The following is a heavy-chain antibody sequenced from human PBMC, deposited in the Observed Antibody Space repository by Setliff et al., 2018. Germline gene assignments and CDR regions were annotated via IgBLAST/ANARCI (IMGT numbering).Heavy chain of an antibody. CDR2: INPGGST. CDR1: GGTFSDYH. D-gene: IGHD2-15*01. J-gene: IGHJ4*02. Sequence: SETLSLTCAAYGGTFSDYHWTWRRQSPEKGLEWIGEINPGGSTKCIPSLKSRVTISIDTSNDQFSLKFISMIAPDTAVYYCARGRNIAASLLDSWGQGTLVTASS. V-gene: IGHV4-34*01. CDR3: ARGRNIAASLLDS.